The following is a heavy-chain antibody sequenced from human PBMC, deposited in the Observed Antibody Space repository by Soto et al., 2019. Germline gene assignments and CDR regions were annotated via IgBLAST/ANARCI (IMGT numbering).Heavy chain of an antibody. V-gene: IGHV4-39*07. CDR1: GGSITSTSYY. CDR2: ISYSGST. D-gene: IGHD7-27*01. CDR3: ARGPNWGPVNWFDP. J-gene: IGHJ5*02. Sequence: PSETLSLTCTVSGGSITSTSYYWGWIRQPPGKGLEWVGSISYSGSTNYNPSLKSRATISVDTSKNQFSLKVSSVTAADTAVYYCARGPNWGPVNWFDPWGQGTLVTVSS.